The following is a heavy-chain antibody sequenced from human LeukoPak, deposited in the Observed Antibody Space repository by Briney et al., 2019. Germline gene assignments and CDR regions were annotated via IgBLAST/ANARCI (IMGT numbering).Heavy chain of an antibody. Sequence: SETLSLTCTASGGSISSSSYYWGWIRQPPGKGLEWIGSIYYSGSTYYNPSLKSRVTISVDTSKTQFSLKLSSVTAADTAVYYCARLGSKLRFLEWLSDSWGQGTLVTVSS. V-gene: IGHV4-39*01. CDR3: ARLGSKLRFLEWLSDS. CDR1: GGSISSSSYY. D-gene: IGHD3-3*01. CDR2: IYYSGST. J-gene: IGHJ4*02.